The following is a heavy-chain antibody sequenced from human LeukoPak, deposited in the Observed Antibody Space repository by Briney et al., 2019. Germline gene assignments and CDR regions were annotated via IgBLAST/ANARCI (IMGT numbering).Heavy chain of an antibody. CDR1: GDSISAYY. D-gene: IGHD6-6*01. V-gene: IGHV4-59*01. Sequence: SETLSLTCTVSGDSISAYYWSWIRQPPGKGLEWIGYIYYSGSTYYNPSLKSRVTISVDTSKNQFSLRLTSVTAADTAVYFCARDGGGAARLVADAFDIWGQGTMATVSS. CDR3: ARDGGGAARLVADAFDI. CDR2: IYYSGST. J-gene: IGHJ3*02.